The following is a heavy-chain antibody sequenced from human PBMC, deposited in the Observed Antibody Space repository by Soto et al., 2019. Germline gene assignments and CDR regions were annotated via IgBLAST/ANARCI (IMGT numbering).Heavy chain of an antibody. CDR2: IYYTGST. CDR1: GGSISSGGYY. J-gene: IGHJ4*02. CDR3: ARGLTTGLELIRFDY. D-gene: IGHD1-7*01. V-gene: IGHV4-31*03. Sequence: QVQLQESGPGLVKPSQTLSLTCTVSGGSISSGGYYWSWIRQHPGKGLEWIGYIYYTGSTYYNPSLTSRVTISVDTSKNQFSLKLSSVTAADTAVYYCARGLTTGLELIRFDYWGQGTLVTVSS.